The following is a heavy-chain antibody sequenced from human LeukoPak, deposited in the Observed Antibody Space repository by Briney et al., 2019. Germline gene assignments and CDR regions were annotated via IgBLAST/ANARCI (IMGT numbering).Heavy chain of an antibody. CDR1: GYTFTSYY. V-gene: IGHV1-46*01. D-gene: IGHD6-13*01. Sequence: ASVKVSCKASGYTFTSYYMHWVRQAPGQGLEWMGIINPSGGSTSYAQKFQGRVTMTRDTSTSTVYVELSSLRSEDTAVYCCARDGYSSSWYLSTGGWFDPRGQGTLVTVSS. CDR2: INPSGGST. J-gene: IGHJ5*02. CDR3: ARDGYSSSWYLSTGGWFDP.